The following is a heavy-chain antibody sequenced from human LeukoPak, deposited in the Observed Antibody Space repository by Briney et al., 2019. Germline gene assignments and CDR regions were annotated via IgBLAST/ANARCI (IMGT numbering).Heavy chain of an antibody. V-gene: IGHV3-30*04. CDR1: GFTFSSYA. D-gene: IGHD3-10*01. CDR3: AKVGPSDYYGSGSYYRPNYYYYMDV. Sequence: AGGSLRLSCAASGFTFSSYAMHWVRQAPGKGLEWVAVISYDGGNKYYADSVKGRFTISRDNSKNTLYLQMNSLRAEDTAVYYCAKVGPSDYYGSGSYYRPNYYYYMDVWGKGTTVTISS. CDR2: ISYDGGNK. J-gene: IGHJ6*03.